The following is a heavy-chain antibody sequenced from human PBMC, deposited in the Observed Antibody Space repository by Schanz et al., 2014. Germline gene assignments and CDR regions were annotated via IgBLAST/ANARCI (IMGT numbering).Heavy chain of an antibody. CDR1: GFTSAEYS. CDR3: VKDLQRELLRDDHYYGMDV. CDR2: IDRRGSPT. Sequence: EVQLVESGGGLVQPGGSLRLSCAGSGFTSAEYSLHWVRQAPNKGLEWVCLIDRRGSPTFYADSVRGRFTVSRDNAKNSLYLQMNSLRAEDTAVYYCVKDLQRELLRDDHYYGMDVWGQGTTVTVSS. V-gene: IGHV3-43*01. D-gene: IGHD1-26*01. J-gene: IGHJ6*02.